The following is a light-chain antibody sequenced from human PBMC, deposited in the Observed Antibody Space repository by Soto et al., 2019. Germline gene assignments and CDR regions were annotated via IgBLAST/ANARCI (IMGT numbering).Light chain of an antibody. Sequence: ETVLTQSPGTVSLSPGERATLSCTTSQSVRSNYLAWYQQKPGQAPRLLIYGASSRATGIPDRFSGSGSGTDFTLTISRLEPEDFAVYYCQQYGSSPYTFGQGTKLEIK. J-gene: IGKJ2*01. V-gene: IGKV3-20*01. CDR3: QQYGSSPYT. CDR1: QSVRSNY. CDR2: GAS.